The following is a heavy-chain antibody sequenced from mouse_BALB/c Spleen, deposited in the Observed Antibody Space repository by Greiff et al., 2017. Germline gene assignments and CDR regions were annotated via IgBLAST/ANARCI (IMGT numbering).Heavy chain of an antibody. D-gene: IGHD1-1*01. J-gene: IGHJ2*01. Sequence: VQLQQSGAELMKPGASVKISCKATGYTFRSYWIEWVKQRPGHGLEWIGEILPGSGSTNYNEKFKGKATFTADTSSNTAYMQLSSLTSEDSAVYYCARGSGSRYFDYWGQGTTLTVAS. CDR2: ILPGSGST. CDR3: ARGSGSRYFDY. V-gene: IGHV1-9*01. CDR1: GYTFRSYW.